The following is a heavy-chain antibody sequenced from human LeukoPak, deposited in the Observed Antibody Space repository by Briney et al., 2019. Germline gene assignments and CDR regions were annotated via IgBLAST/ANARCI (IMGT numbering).Heavy chain of an antibody. CDR2: ISYDGSNK. CDR1: GFTFSSYG. D-gene: IGHD6-13*01. V-gene: IGHV3-30*03. Sequence: GGSLRLSCAASGFTFSSYGMHWVRQAPGKGLEWVAVISYDGSNKYYADSVKGRFTISRDNSKNTLYLQMNSLRAEDTAVYYCARDSGSSWYPDYWGQGTLVTVSS. J-gene: IGHJ4*02. CDR3: ARDSGSSWYPDY.